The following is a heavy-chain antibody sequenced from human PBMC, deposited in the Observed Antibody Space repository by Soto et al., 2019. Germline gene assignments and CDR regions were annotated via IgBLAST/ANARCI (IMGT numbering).Heavy chain of an antibody. CDR2: ISGSGGST. D-gene: IGHD3-10*01. V-gene: IGHV3-23*01. CDR1: GFTFSSYA. Sequence: GGSLRLSCAASGFTFSSYAMSWIRQAPGKGLEWVSAISGSGGSTYYADSVKGRFTISRDNSKNTLYLQMNSLRAEDTAVYYCAKKYYGSGSPDYWGQGXLVTVSS. J-gene: IGHJ4*02. CDR3: AKKYYGSGSPDY.